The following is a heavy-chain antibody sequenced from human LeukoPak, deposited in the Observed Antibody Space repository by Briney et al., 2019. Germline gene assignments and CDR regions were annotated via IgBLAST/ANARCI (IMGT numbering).Heavy chain of an antibody. CDR3: ARQGSGGRAFDI. Sequence: PSETLSLTCTVSGGSISSYYWSWIRQPPGKGLEWIGYLYYTGSTNYNPSLKSRVTISGDTPKNQFSLKLSSVTAADTAVYYCARQGSGGRAFDIWGQGTMVTVSS. V-gene: IGHV4-59*08. J-gene: IGHJ3*02. D-gene: IGHD1-26*01. CDR1: GGSISSYY. CDR2: LYYTGST.